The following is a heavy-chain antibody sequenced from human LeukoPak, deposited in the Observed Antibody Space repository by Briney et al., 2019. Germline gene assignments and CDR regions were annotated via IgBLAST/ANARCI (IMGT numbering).Heavy chain of an antibody. CDR2: IIPIIGTA. V-gene: IGHV1-69*05. J-gene: IGHJ5*02. Sequence: ASVKVSCKASGCTFSSYANRCWLQAPGQELEWMGGIIPIIGTANYAQKFQGRVTITTDKSTSTAYMELSSLRSEDTAVYYCARARRDGYNHWGQGTLVTVSS. CDR1: GCTFSSYA. CDR3: ARARRDGYNH. D-gene: IGHD5-24*01.